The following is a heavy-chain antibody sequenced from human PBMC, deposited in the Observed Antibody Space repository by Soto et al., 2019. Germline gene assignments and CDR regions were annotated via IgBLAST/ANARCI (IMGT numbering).Heavy chain of an antibody. CDR3: AKDIGFQGPIRDSSYGY. CDR2: ISYDGSNK. J-gene: IGHJ4*02. Sequence: PGGSLRLSCAASGFTFSSYGMHWVRQAPGKGLEWVAVISYDGSNKYYADSVKGRFTISRDNSKNTLYLQMNSLRAEDTAVYYCAKDIGFQGPIRDSSYGYWGQGTLVTVSS. D-gene: IGHD3-22*01. CDR1: GFTFSSYG. V-gene: IGHV3-30*18.